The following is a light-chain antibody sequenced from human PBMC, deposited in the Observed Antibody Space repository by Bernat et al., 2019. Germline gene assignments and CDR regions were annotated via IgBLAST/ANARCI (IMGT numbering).Light chain of an antibody. J-gene: IGLJ2*01. CDR3: SSLTTSTTLV. Sequence: QSALTQPASVSGSPGQSITISCTGTSSDVGVYNYVSWYQQHPGKAPRLIIYAVSSRPSGVSNRFSGSKSGNTASLTISGLQPEDEADYYCSSLTTSTTLVFGGGTKLTVL. CDR1: SSDVGVYNY. V-gene: IGLV2-14*03. CDR2: AVS.